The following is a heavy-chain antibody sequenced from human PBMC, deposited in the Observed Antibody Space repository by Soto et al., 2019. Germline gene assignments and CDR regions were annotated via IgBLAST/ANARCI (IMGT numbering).Heavy chain of an antibody. V-gene: IGHV3-21*01. D-gene: IGHD2-2*01. J-gene: IGHJ6*04. CDR1: GFTFSSYS. CDR3: ASRYCSSTSCHPN. CDR2: ISSSSSYI. Sequence: GGSLRLSCAASGFTFSSYSMNWVRQAPGKGLEWVSSISSSSSYIYYADSVKGRFTISRDNAKNSLYLQMNSLRAEDTAVYYCASRYCSSTSCHPNWGKGTTVTVSS.